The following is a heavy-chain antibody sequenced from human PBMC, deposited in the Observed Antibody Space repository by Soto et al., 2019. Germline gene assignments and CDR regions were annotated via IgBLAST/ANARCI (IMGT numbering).Heavy chain of an antibody. V-gene: IGHV3-23*01. CDR3: AVTPNCGRDCSAASYWYFDL. CDR2: ISGDSGRT. D-gene: IGHD2-21*02. J-gene: IGHJ2*01. Sequence: EVQLLESGGGLVQPGGSVRLSCAASGLTFGNYAMSWVRQAPGKGLEWVSAISGDSGRTYYADSVKGRFTISRDNSKNTLYLQMNTLRAEDTAVYYCAVTPNCGRDCSAASYWYFDLWGRGTLVTASS. CDR1: GLTFGNYA.